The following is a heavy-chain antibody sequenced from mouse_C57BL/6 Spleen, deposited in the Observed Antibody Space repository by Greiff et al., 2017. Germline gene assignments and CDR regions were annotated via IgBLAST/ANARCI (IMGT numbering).Heavy chain of an antibody. CDR3: ARWGEGGAY. J-gene: IGHJ3*01. V-gene: IGHV1-50*01. Sequence: QVQLQQPGAELVKPGASVKLSCKASGYTFTSYWMQWVKQRPGQGLEWIGEIDPSDSYTNYNQKFKGKATLTVDTSSSTAYMQLRSLTSEDSAVYYYARWGEGGAYWGQGTLVTVSA. CDR2: IDPSDSYT. CDR1: GYTFTSYW.